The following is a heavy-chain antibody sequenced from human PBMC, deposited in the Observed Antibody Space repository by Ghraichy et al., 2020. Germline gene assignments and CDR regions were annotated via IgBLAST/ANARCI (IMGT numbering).Heavy chain of an antibody. CDR1: GFTSTSYG. Sequence: ASVKVSCKTSGFTSTSYGISWVRQAPGEGLEWMGWISAYNGDTDYAQKFQGRVTMTTEASTSTAYLDLRSLRPGDTALYYCVGRHFLYCSSTSCTGDGFDIWGQGTMVIVSS. V-gene: IGHV1-18*01. CDR3: VGRHFLYCSSTSCTGDGFDI. CDR2: ISAYNGDT. J-gene: IGHJ3*02. D-gene: IGHD2-2*01.